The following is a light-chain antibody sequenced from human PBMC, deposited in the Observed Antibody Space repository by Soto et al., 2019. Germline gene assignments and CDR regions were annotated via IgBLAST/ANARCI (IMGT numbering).Light chain of an antibody. CDR2: AAS. CDR3: HQSYSTLLT. Sequence: DIQMTQSPSSLSASVGDRVTITCRASQSISSYLNWYQQKPGKAPKLLIYAASSLQSGVPSRFSGSGSGTDFTLTISSLQPEDFATYYCHQSYSTLLTFGQGTRLEIK. J-gene: IGKJ5*01. V-gene: IGKV1-39*01. CDR1: QSISSY.